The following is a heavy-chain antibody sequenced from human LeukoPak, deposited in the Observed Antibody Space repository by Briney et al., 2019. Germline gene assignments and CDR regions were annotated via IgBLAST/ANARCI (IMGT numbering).Heavy chain of an antibody. CDR2: IRFDGSNT. CDR1: GFTFSSNG. V-gene: IGHV3-30*02. J-gene: IGHJ4*02. Sequence: GVSLRLSCAASGFTFSSNGMHWVRQAPGKGLEWVAFIRFDGSNTYYADSVKGRLTISRDTSKNTLYLQMNSLRPEDTAVYYCAKAGGSSWAVLDYWGRGTLVTVSS. D-gene: IGHD6-13*01. CDR3: AKAGGSSWAVLDY.